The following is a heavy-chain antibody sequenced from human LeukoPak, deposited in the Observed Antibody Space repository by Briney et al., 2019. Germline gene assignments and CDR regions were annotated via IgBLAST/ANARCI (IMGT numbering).Heavy chain of an antibody. CDR1: GYTLTELS. CDR3: VTVDYDSSDHQPTSLDY. J-gene: IGHJ4*02. V-gene: IGHV1-24*01. D-gene: IGHD3-22*01. Sequence: ASVKVSCKVSGYTLTELSMHWVRQAPGKGLEWMGGFDPEDGETIYAQKFQGRVTMTEDTSTDTAYMELSSLGSEDMAVYYCVTVDYDSSDHQPTSLDYWGQGTLVTVSS. CDR2: FDPEDGET.